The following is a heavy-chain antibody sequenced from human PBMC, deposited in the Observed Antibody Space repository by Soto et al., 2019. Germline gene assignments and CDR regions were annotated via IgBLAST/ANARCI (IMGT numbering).Heavy chain of an antibody. D-gene: IGHD3-10*01. V-gene: IGHV3-7*01. CDR2: IKEDGSEK. CDR3: ARERYYYGSGDY. J-gene: IGHJ4*02. CDR1: GFTFSSYW. Sequence: EVQVVESGGGLVQPGGSLRLSCAASGFTFSSYWMSWVRQAPGKGLEWVANIKEDGSEKNYVDSVKGQFTISRDNAKNSLSLQMNSLRAEDTAVYYCARERYYYGSGDYWCQGTLVTVSS.